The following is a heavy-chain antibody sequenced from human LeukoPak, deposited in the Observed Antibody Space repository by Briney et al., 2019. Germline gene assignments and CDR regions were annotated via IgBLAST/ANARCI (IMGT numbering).Heavy chain of an antibody. CDR2: IRYTGSNK. V-gene: IGHV3-30*02. CDR3: ATDGKLGYYDTSGFFPDY. D-gene: IGHD3-22*01. J-gene: IGHJ4*02. Sequence: GGSLRLSCAASGFTFSSYGMHWVRQAPGKGLEWVAFIRYTGSNKYYADSVKGRFTISRVNSKNTLNLQMNGLRAEDTAVYYCATDGKLGYYDTSGFFPDYWGQGTLVTVSS. CDR1: GFTFSSYG.